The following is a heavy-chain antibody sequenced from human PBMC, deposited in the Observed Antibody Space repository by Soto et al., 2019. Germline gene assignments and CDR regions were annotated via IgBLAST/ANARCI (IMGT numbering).Heavy chain of an antibody. D-gene: IGHD5-18*01. Sequence: ASVKVSCKASGYTFTGYYMHWVRQAPGQGLEWMGWINPNSGGTNYAQKFRGRVTMTRDTSISTAYMELSRLRSDDTAVYYCARAGAQSLDVDTAMVYYYYGMDVWGQGTTVTVSS. CDR1: GYTFTGYY. CDR2: INPNSGGT. J-gene: IGHJ6*02. V-gene: IGHV1-2*02. CDR3: ARAGAQSLDVDTAMVYYYYGMDV.